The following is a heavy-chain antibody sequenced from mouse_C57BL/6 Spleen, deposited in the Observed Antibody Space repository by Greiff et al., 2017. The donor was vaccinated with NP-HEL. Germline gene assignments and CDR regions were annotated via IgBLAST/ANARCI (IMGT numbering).Heavy chain of an antibody. J-gene: IGHJ3*01. V-gene: IGHV1-55*01. CDR1: GYTFTSYW. CDR2: IYPGSGST. Sequence: VQLQQPGAELVKPGASVKMSCKASGYTFTSYWITWVKQRPGQGLEWIGDIYPGSGSTNYNEKFKSKATLTVDTSSSTAYMQLSSLTSEDSAVDYCARPLYGSSNWFAYWGQGTLVTVSA. CDR3: ARPLYGSSNWFAY. D-gene: IGHD1-1*01.